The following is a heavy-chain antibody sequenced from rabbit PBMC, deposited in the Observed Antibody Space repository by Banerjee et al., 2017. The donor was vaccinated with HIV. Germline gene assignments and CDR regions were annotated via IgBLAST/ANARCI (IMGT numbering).Heavy chain of an antibody. V-gene: IGHV1S45*01. Sequence: QEQLVESGGGLVTLGGSLKLSCKASGIDFSSYGISWVRQASGKGLEWIACIDPASSGSTLYATWAKGRFTISKTSSTTVTLQMTSLTAADTATYFCARDLGGSSDWWGPGTLVTVS. CDR1: GIDFSSYG. CDR3: ARDLGGSSDW. D-gene: IGHD8-1*01. CDR2: IDPASSGST. J-gene: IGHJ4*01.